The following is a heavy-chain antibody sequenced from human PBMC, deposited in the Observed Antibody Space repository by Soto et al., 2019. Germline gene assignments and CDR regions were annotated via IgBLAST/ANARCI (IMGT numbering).Heavy chain of an antibody. Sequence: PGGSLRLSCAASGFTFSSYAMGWVRQGPGKGLEWVAVVSIGGSTPYADSVRGRFTISRDNSKNTLSLQMNSLTPEDTAVYFCAKRRGAGGHFDYWGQGALVTVSS. D-gene: IGHD2-15*01. V-gene: IGHV3-23*01. CDR3: AKRRGAGGHFDY. CDR1: GFTFSSYA. J-gene: IGHJ4*02. CDR2: VSIGGST.